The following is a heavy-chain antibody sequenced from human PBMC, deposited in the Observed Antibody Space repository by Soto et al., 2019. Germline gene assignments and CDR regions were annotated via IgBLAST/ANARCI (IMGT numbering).Heavy chain of an antibody. CDR2: ISAYNGNT. J-gene: IGHJ6*02. V-gene: IGHV1-18*01. CDR1: GYTFTNYG. D-gene: IGHD6-19*01. CDR3: ATDQSSGWYGKDSGMDV. Sequence: GASVKVSCKAAGYTFTNYGFSWVRQAPGQGLEWMGWISAYNGNTYYAQKFQGRVTMTIETSTSTTYMEVRSLKSDDSAVYYCATDQSSGWYGKDSGMDVWG.